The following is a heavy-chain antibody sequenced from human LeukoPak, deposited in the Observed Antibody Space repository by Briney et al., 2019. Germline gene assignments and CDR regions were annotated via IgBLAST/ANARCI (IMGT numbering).Heavy chain of an antibody. CDR1: GGSINNYY. V-gene: IGHV4-59*08. J-gene: IGHJ3*02. Sequence: SETLSLTCTVSGGSINNYYGSWIRQPPGKGLEWIGYIYYSGGDMNYNPSLKSRLTISVDTSKNQISLMLTSMTAADTAVYYCARQPAATAAFDIWAQGTMVTVSS. CDR2: IYYSGGDM. D-gene: IGHD5-18*01. CDR3: ARQPAATAAFDI.